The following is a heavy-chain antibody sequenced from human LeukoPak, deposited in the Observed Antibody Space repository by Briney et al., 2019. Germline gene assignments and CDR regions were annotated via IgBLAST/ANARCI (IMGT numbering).Heavy chain of an antibody. CDR3: ARSVGKGGYSYGYFDY. CDR2: ISYDGSNK. CDR1: GFTFSSYA. J-gene: IGHJ4*02. Sequence: GGSLRLSCAASGFTFSSYAMHWVRQAPGKGLEWVAVISYDGSNKYYADSVKGRFTISRDNSKNTLYLQMNSLRAEDTAVYYCARSVGKGGYSYGYFDYWGQGTLVTVSS. D-gene: IGHD5-18*01. V-gene: IGHV3-30*04.